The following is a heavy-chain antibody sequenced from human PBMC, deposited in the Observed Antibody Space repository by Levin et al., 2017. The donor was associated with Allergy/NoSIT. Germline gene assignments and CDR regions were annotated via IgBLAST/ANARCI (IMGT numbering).Heavy chain of an antibody. Sequence: SETLSLTCTVSGGSISSSSYYWGWIRQPPGKGLEWIGSIYYSGSTYYNPSLKSRVTISVDTSKNQFSLKLSSVTAADTAVYYCARPPGVGIGTHDYGDYSRYWYFDLWGRGTLVTVSS. J-gene: IGHJ2*01. CDR3: ARPPGVGIGTHDYGDYSRYWYFDL. CDR1: GGSISSSSYY. V-gene: IGHV4-39*01. D-gene: IGHD4-17*01. CDR2: IYYSGST.